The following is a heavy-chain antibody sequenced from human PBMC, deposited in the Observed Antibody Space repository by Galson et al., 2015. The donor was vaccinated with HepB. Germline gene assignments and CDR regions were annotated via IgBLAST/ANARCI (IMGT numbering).Heavy chain of an antibody. J-gene: IGHJ4*02. CDR2: ISSSSSTI. CDR3: ARDSDLLFDY. V-gene: IGHV3-48*04. Sequence: SLRLSCAASGFTFSSYSMNWVRQAPGKGLEWVSYISSSSSTIYYADSVKGRFTISRDNAKNSLYLQMNSLRAEDTAVYYCARDSDLLFDYWGQGTLVTVSS. CDR1: GFTFSSYS.